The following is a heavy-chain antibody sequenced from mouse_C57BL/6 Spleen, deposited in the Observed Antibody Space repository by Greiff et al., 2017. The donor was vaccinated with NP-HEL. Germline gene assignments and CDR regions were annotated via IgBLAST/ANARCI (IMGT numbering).Heavy chain of an antibody. CDR2: ISSGSSTI. CDR1: GFTFSDYG. Sequence: VHVKQSGGGLVKPGGSLKLSCAASGFTFSDYGMHWVRQAPEKGLEWVAYISSGSSTIYYADTVKGRFTISRDNAKNTLFLQMTSLRSEDTAMYYCAGGPLAYWGQGTLVTVSA. CDR3: AGGPLAY. V-gene: IGHV5-17*01. J-gene: IGHJ3*01.